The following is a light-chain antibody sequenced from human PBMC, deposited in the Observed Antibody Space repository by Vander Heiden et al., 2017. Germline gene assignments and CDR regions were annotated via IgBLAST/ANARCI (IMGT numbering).Light chain of an antibody. J-gene: IGKJ2*01. CDR3: QQYNNWPMYT. V-gene: IGKV3-15*01. CDR1: QSVRSN. Sequence: EIVMTQSPATLSVSPGERATLSCRASQSVRSNLAWYQQKPGQAPRLLIYGASTRATGIPARISGSGSGTEFTLTISSLQSEDFAVYYCQQYNNWPMYTFGQGTKLEIK. CDR2: GAS.